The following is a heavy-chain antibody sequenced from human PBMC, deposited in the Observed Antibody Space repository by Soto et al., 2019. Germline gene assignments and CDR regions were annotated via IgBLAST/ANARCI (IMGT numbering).Heavy chain of an antibody. Sequence: QVHLEQSGAEVKKPGSSVKVSCKASGGTLSSRAISWVRQAPGQGLEWVGSIVPLFGTTIYAQKFQFRVTITSVESTNTAYMELSSLRSEDTAVYYCAREGFSNPYFDLWGQGALVTVSS. J-gene: IGHJ4*02. D-gene: IGHD2-2*01. CDR1: GGTLSSRA. V-gene: IGHV1-69*18. CDR3: AREGFSNPYFDL. CDR2: IVPLFGTT.